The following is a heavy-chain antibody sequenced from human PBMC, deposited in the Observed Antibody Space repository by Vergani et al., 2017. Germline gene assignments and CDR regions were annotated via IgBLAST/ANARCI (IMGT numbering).Heavy chain of an antibody. CDR3: ARDLGAYDILTGYSKGYYYYGMDV. D-gene: IGHD3-9*01. V-gene: IGHV1-2*02. CDR1: GYTFTGYY. Sequence: QVQLVQSGAEVKKPGASVKVSCKASGYTFTGYYMHWVRQAPGQGLEWMGWINPNSGGTNYAQKFQGRVTMTRDTSISTAYMELSRLRSVDTAVYYCARDLGAYDILTGYSKGYYYYGMDVWGQGTTVTVSS. CDR2: INPNSGGT. J-gene: IGHJ6*02.